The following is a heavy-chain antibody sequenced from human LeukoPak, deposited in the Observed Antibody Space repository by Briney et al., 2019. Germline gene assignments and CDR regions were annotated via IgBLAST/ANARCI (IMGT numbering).Heavy chain of an antibody. V-gene: IGHV7-4-1*02. CDR2: INTNTGNP. Sequence: RASVKVSCKASGYTFTSYAMNWVRQAPEQGLEWMGWINTNTGNPTYAQGFTGRFVFSLDTSVSTAYLQISSLKAEDTAVYYCTRVRSSSWVDYWGQGTLVTVSS. J-gene: IGHJ4*02. CDR3: TRVRSSSWVDY. D-gene: IGHD6-13*01. CDR1: GYTFTSYA.